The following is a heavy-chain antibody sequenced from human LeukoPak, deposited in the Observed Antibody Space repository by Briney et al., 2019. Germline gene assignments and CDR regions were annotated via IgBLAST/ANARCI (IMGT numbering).Heavy chain of an antibody. CDR3: ARDTLGPYYYGSGSYP. Sequence: GGSLRPSCAASGFTFSSYEMNWVRQAPGKGLEWVSYISSSGSTIYYADSVKGRFTISRDNAKNSLYLQMNSLRAEDTAVYYCARDTLGPYYYGSGSYPWGQGTLVTVSS. J-gene: IGHJ4*02. CDR1: GFTFSSYE. V-gene: IGHV3-48*03. D-gene: IGHD3-10*01. CDR2: ISSSGSTI.